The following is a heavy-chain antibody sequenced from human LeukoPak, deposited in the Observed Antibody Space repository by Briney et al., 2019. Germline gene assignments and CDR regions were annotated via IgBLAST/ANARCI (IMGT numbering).Heavy chain of an antibody. J-gene: IGHJ2*01. V-gene: IGHV4-61*02. D-gene: IGHD3-10*01. Sequence: PSETLSLTCTVSGGSISSGSHYWSWIRQPAGKGLEWIGRIYTSGSTNYNPSLKSRVTISIDTSKNQFSLKLTSVTAADTAVYYCARDGWFAESLYIDLWGRGTLVTVSS. CDR3: ARDGWFAESLYIDL. CDR2: IYTSGST. CDR1: GGSISSGSHY.